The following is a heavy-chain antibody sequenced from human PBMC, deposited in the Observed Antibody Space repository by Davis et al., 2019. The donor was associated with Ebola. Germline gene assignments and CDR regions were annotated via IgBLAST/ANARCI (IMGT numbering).Heavy chain of an antibody. CDR3: ARDRTYYSNYVNFDY. V-gene: IGHV3-20*04. D-gene: IGHD4-11*01. CDR2: INWNGGST. J-gene: IGHJ4*02. CDR1: GFTFDDYG. Sequence: PGGSLRLSCAASGFTFDDYGMSWVRQAPGKGLEWVSGINWNGGSTGYADSVKGRFTISRDNAKNSLYLQMNSLRAEDTAVYYCARDRTYYSNYVNFDYWGQGTLVTVSS.